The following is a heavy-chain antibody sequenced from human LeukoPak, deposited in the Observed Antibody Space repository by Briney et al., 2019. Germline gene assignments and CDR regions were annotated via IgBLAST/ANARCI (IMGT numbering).Heavy chain of an antibody. Sequence: SQTLSLTCAISGDSVSSNSAAWNWIRQSPSRGLEWLGRTYHTSKWYNDYAISVKSRITINPDTSKNHFSLQLRSVTPEDTAVYYCARDLPPGAAGVTGPFDYWGQGTLVTVSA. CDR3: ARDLPPGAAGVTGPFDY. D-gene: IGHD6-13*01. J-gene: IGHJ4*02. CDR1: GDSVSSNSAA. CDR2: TYHTSKWYN. V-gene: IGHV6-1*01.